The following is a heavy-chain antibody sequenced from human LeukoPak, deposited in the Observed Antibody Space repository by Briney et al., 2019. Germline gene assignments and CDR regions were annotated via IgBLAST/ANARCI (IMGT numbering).Heavy chain of an antibody. V-gene: IGHV4-39*07. CDR3: ARANPGEPGAFDI. D-gene: IGHD1-14*01. CDR1: GGSISSSSYY. J-gene: IGHJ3*02. CDR2: IYYSGST. Sequence: SETLSLTCTVSGGSISSSSYYWGWIRQPPGKGLEWIGSIYYSGSTYYNPSLKSRVTISVDTSKNQFSLKLSSVTAADTAVYYCARANPGEPGAFDIWGQGTMVTVSS.